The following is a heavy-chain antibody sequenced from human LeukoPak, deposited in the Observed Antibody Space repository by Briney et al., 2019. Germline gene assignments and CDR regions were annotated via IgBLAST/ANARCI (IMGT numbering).Heavy chain of an antibody. V-gene: IGHV3-53*01. J-gene: IGHJ3*02. D-gene: IGHD3-22*01. CDR1: GFTVSSNY. Sequence: GGSLRLSCAASGFTVSSNYMSWVRQAPGKGLEWVSVIYSGGSTYYADSVKGRFTISRDNSKNTLYLQMNSLRAEDTAVYYCARDKYYYDSSGYLEVGSDAFDIWGQGTMVTVSS. CDR2: IYSGGST. CDR3: ARDKYYYDSSGYLEVGSDAFDI.